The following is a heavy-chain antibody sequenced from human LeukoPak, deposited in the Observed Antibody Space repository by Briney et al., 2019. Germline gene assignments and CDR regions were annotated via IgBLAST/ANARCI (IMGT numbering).Heavy chain of an antibody. Sequence: AGSLRLYGAASGFSFSDYWMSWVRQAPGKGLEGVANIKEDGSEKDYVDSVKGRFTISRDNAQNSLYLQMNSVRAEDTAVSCCASLDYWGQGTLVTVSS. J-gene: IGHJ4*02. CDR1: GFSFSDYW. CDR2: IKEDGSEK. CDR3: ASLDY. V-gene: IGHV3-7*01.